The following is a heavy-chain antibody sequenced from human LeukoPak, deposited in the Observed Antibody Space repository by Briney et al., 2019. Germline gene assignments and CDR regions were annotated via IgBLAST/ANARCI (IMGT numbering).Heavy chain of an antibody. CDR3: TRDPAGYAYGYSFFDY. V-gene: IGHV3-49*03. CDR2: IRSETYGGTT. Sequence: GGSLRLSCTASGFTFGDYAMSWFRQAPGRGLEWVGFIRSETYGGTTEYAASVKGRFSISRDDSKSIAYLQMNSLKTEDTAVYFCTRDPAGYAYGYSFFDYWGQGTLVTVSS. D-gene: IGHD3-22*01. J-gene: IGHJ4*02. CDR1: GFTFGDYA.